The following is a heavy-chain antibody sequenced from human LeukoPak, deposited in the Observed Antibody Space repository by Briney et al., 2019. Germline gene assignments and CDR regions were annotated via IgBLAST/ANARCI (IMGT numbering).Heavy chain of an antibody. CDR1: GYTFTGFY. Sequence: ASVKVSCKASGYTFTGFYIHWVRQAPGQGLEWMGWINPNSGGTNYAQKFQGRVTMTRDTSISTAYMELSRLTSDDTAIYYYARDWFVDSGDDPFPFDYWGQGTLVSVSS. CDR3: ARDWFVDSGDDPFPFDY. V-gene: IGHV1-2*02. CDR2: INPNSGGT. D-gene: IGHD5-12*01. J-gene: IGHJ4*02.